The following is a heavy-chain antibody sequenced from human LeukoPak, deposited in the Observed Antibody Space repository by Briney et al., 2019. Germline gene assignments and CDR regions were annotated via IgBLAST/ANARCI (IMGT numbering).Heavy chain of an antibody. CDR3: ASRYYDSSGYYLSFDY. J-gene: IGHJ4*02. CDR2: IYYSGST. D-gene: IGHD3-22*01. V-gene: IGHV4-39*07. Sequence: SETLSLTCTVSGGSISSSSYYWGWIRQPPGKGLEWIGSIYYSGSTYYNPSLKSRVTISVDTSKNQFSLKLSSVTAADTAVYYCASRYYDSSGYYLSFDYWGQGTLVTVSS. CDR1: GGSISSSSYY.